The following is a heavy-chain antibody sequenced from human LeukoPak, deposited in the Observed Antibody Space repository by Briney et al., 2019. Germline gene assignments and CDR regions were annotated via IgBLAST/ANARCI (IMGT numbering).Heavy chain of an antibody. CDR1: GYTFISYA. J-gene: IGHJ4*02. D-gene: IGHD3-16*02. CDR3: ARDGGYDYVWGSYRYYFDY. CDR2: ISAYNGNI. Sequence: GASVKVSCKASGYTFISYAISWVRQAPGQGLEWMGWISAYNGNINYAQKFQGRVTMTTDTSTSTAYMELSRLRSDDTAVYYCARDGGYDYVWGSYRYYFDYWGQGTLVTVSS. V-gene: IGHV1-18*01.